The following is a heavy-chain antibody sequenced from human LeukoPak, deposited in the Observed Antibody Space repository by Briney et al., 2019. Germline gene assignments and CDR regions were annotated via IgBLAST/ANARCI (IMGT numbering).Heavy chain of an antibody. V-gene: IGHV4-59*01. CDR3: ARLRITMIGGLLRGTWYFDL. Sequence: SETLSLTCTVSGGSISSYYWSWIRQPPGKGLEWIGYIYDSGSTNYNPSLKSRVTASIDTSKNQFSLRLNSVTAADTAVCYCARLRITMIGGLLRGTWYFDLWGRGTLVTVSS. CDR1: GGSISSYY. J-gene: IGHJ2*01. D-gene: IGHD3-10*01. CDR2: IYDSGST.